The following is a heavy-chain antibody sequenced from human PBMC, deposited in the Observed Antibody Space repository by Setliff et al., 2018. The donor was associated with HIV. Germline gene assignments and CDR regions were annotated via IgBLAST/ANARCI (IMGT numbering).Heavy chain of an antibody. CDR2: ISSTSSYI. CDR3: AGSRWDYFGVVFHY. V-gene: IGHV3-21*01. CDR1: GFTFSNYS. J-gene: IGHJ4*02. D-gene: IGHD3-3*01. Sequence: LRLSCAASGFTFSNYSMNWVRQAPGKGLEWVSSISSTSSYIYYADSVKGRFTISRDNAKNSLYLKMNSLRDEDTAVYYCAGSRWDYFGVVFHYWGQGTLVTVSS.